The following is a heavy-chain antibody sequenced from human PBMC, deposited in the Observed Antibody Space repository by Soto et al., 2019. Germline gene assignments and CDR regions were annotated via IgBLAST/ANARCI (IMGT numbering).Heavy chain of an antibody. CDR3: ARDWVVVRPEPNNWFDP. J-gene: IGHJ5*02. Sequence: QVQLVQSGAEVKKPGASVKVSCKASGYTFTSYYMHWVRQAPGQGLEWMGIINPSGGSTSYAQKFQGRVTMTTDTSTSTVYMELSSLRSEDTAVYYCARDWVVVRPEPNNWFDPWGQGTLVTVSS. CDR2: INPSGGST. D-gene: IGHD2-2*01. CDR1: GYTFTSYY. V-gene: IGHV1-46*01.